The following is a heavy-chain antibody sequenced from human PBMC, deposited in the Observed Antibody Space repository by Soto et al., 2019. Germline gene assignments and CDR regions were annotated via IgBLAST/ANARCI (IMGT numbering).Heavy chain of an antibody. J-gene: IGHJ6*03. CDR3: AKDLVVVAAKYMDV. CDR2: ISYDGSNK. CDR1: GFTSSSYG. Sequence: PGGSLRLSCAASGFTSSSYGMHWVRQAPGKGLEWVAVISYDGSNKYYADSVKGRFTISRDNSKNTLYLQMNSLRAEDTAVYYCAKDLVVVAAKYMDVWGKGTMVTVSS. D-gene: IGHD2-15*01. V-gene: IGHV3-30*18.